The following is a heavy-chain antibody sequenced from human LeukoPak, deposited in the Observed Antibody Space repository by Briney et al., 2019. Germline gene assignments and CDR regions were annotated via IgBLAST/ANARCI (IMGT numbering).Heavy chain of an antibody. CDR2: IYSGGST. CDR1: GFTVSSNY. V-gene: IGHV3-53*01. CDR3: AKDSPPIGYSSGWGIDY. J-gene: IGHJ4*02. D-gene: IGHD5-18*01. Sequence: PGGSLRLSCAASGFTVSSNYMSWVRQAPGKGLEGVSVIYSGGSTHYADSVKGRFTISSDNSKNTLYLQMNSLRAEDKAVYYCAKDSPPIGYSSGWGIDYWGQGPLVTVSS.